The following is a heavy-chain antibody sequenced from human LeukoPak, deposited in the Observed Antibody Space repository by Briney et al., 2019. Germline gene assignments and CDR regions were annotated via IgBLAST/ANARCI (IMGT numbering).Heavy chain of an antibody. D-gene: IGHD1-14*01. CDR2: INGDGGTT. Sequence: GGSLRLSCAASGFTFSSYWMHWVRQAPGKGLVWVSHINGDGGTTTYADSVKGRFTISRDNAKNTLYLQMNSLRAEDTAVFYCARSNNNGFDYWGQGTLVTVSS. J-gene: IGHJ4*02. CDR3: ARSNNNGFDY. V-gene: IGHV3-74*03. CDR1: GFTFSSYW.